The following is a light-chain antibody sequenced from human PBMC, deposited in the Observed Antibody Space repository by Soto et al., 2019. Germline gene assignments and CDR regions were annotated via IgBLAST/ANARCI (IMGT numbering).Light chain of an antibody. V-gene: IGLV2-23*01. CDR3: CSNAGSSSLYV. Sequence: QSALTQPASVSGSPGQSITISCTGTSSDVGSYNLVSWYQQHPGKAPKLMIYEGSKRPSGVSNRFSGSKSGNTASLTISGVQAEDEADYYCCSNAGSSSLYV. CDR1: SSDVGSYNL. CDR2: EGS. J-gene: IGLJ1*01.